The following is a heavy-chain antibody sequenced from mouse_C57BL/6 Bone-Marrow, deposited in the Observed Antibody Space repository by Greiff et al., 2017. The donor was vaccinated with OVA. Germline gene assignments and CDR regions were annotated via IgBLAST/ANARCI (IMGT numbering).Heavy chain of an antibody. Sequence: EVQGVESGGGLVKPGGSLKLSCAASGFTFSDYGMHWVRQAPEKGLEWVAYISSGSSTIYYADTVKGRFAISRDNAKNTLLLQMTSLRSEDTAMDYCARPGGNYSYYFDYWGQGTTRTVSA. CDR3: ARPGGNYSYYFDY. V-gene: IGHV5-17*01. CDR2: ISSGSSTI. J-gene: IGHJ2*01. D-gene: IGHD2-1*01. CDR1: GFTFSDYG.